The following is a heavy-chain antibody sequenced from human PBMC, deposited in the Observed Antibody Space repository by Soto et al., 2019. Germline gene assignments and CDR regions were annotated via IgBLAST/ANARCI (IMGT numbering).Heavy chain of an antibody. V-gene: IGHV4-39*02. CDR3: AREEGYVDY. J-gene: IGHJ4*02. Sequence: QLQLKESGPGLVKPSETLSLTCSVSGGPIRSSSHYWGWIRQSPGTGLEWIGSIDESGTTYYNPSLQSRVTVSVDTSKNQFSLKVISVTGADTAIYYCAREEGYVDYWGQGTLVTVSS. CDR2: IDESGTT. CDR1: GGPIRSSSHY.